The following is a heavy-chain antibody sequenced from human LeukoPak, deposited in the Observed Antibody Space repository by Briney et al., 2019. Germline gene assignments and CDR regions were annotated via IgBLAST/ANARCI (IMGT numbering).Heavy chain of an antibody. D-gene: IGHD1-1*01. V-gene: IGHV6-1*01. Sequence: SQTLSLTCAMSRYSVPRNHATWNLIRQSPSKGLESLGRTYYRSKWYSPFAPSVKGRITIKADTSKNQVSLQLNSVTPEDTAVYYCARGPGTLHYWGQGTLVTVSS. CDR2: TYYRSKWYS. J-gene: IGHJ4*02. CDR3: ARGPGTLHY. CDR1: RYSVPRNHAT.